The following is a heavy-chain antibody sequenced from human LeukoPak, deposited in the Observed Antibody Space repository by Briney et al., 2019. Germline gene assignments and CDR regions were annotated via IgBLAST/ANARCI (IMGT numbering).Heavy chain of an antibody. CDR3: ARANIVATINLNSADY. V-gene: IGHV1-2*02. Sequence: ASVKVSCKASGYTFTSYGISWVRQAPGQGLEWMGWINPNSGGTNYAQKFQGRVTMTRDTSISTAYMELSRLRSDDTAVYYCARANIVATINLNSADYWGQGTLVTVSS. J-gene: IGHJ4*02. CDR1: GYTFTSYG. CDR2: INPNSGGT. D-gene: IGHD5-12*01.